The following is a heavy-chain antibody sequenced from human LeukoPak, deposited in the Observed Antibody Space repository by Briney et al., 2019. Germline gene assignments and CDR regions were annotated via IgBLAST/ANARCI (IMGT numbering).Heavy chain of an antibody. CDR2: ISSSGSTI. CDR1: GFTFSSYE. CDR3: ARDQAAAGTMDY. D-gene: IGHD6-13*01. J-gene: IGHJ4*02. Sequence: GGSLRLSCAASGFTFSSYEMNWVRQAPGKGLEWVSHISSSGSTIYYADSVKGRFTISRDNAKNSLYLQMNSLRAEDTAVYYCARDQAAAGTMDYWGQGTLVTVSS. V-gene: IGHV3-48*03.